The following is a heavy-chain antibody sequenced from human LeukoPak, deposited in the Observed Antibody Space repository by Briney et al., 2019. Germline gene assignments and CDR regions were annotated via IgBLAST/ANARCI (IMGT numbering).Heavy chain of an antibody. V-gene: IGHV3-7*01. CDR2: IKDDGRET. J-gene: IGHJ4*02. CDR1: GFTFSSYW. CDR3: ARISMRSLDY. Sequence: GGSLRLSCAASGFTFSSYWMAWVRQAPGKGLDWVANIKDDGRETFYVDSLKGRFTISRDNAKNSLYLQMNSLRAEDTAVYYCARISMRSLDYWGQGTLVIVSS.